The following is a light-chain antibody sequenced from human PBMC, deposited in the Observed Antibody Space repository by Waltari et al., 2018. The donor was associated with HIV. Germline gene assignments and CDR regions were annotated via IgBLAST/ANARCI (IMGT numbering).Light chain of an antibody. CDR2: DNN. CDR3: GTWDSSLSAWV. V-gene: IGLV1-51*01. CDR1: SSTLGNNY. J-gene: IGLJ3*02. Sequence: QSVLTQPPSVSAAPGQKVTISCSGSSSTLGNNYFSWYQQLPGTAPKLLIDDNNNRPSGIPDRFSGSESGTSATLGITGLQTGDEADYYCGTWDSSLSAWVFGGGTKLTVL.